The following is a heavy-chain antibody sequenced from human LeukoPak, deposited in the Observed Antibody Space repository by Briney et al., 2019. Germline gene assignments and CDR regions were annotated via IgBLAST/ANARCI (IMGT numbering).Heavy chain of an antibody. Sequence: SGGSLRLSCAASGLTFSSYAMSWVRQAPGKGLEWVSAISGSGGSTYYADSVKGRFTISRDNSKNTLYLQMNSLRAEDTAVYYCAKRNGYSGYATDWGQGTLVTVSS. CDR3: AKRNGYSGYATD. J-gene: IGHJ4*02. CDR1: GLTFSSYA. CDR2: ISGSGGST. V-gene: IGHV3-23*01. D-gene: IGHD5-12*01.